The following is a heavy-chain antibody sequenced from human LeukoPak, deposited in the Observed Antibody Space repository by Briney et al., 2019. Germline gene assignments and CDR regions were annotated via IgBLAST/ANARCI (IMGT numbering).Heavy chain of an antibody. V-gene: IGHV3-30-3*01. CDR1: GFTFSSYS. D-gene: IGHD2-15*01. CDR3: ARAWRSLGYCSGGSCYSAGPGY. J-gene: IGHJ4*02. CDR2: ISNDGSNK. Sequence: GGSLRLSCAASGFTFSSYSMHWVRQAPGKGLEWVAVISNDGSNKYYADSVKGRFTISRDNSKNTLYLQMNSLRAEDTAVYYCARAWRSLGYCSGGSCYSAGPGYWGQGTLVTVSS.